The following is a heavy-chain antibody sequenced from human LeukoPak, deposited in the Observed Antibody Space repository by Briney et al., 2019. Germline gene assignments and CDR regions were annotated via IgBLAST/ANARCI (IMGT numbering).Heavy chain of an antibody. Sequence: SQTLSLTCAISGDSLPSNSAAWNWISQSPSRGLEWLGRTYYRSRWYNDYAVSVKSRITINPDTSKNQFSLQLNSVTPEDTAVYFCARGRFGDFPYYYYYGMDVWGQGTTVTVSS. CDR3: ARGRFGDFPYYYYYGMDV. D-gene: IGHD3-10*01. V-gene: IGHV6-1*01. CDR1: GDSLPSNSAA. CDR2: TYYRSRWYN. J-gene: IGHJ6*02.